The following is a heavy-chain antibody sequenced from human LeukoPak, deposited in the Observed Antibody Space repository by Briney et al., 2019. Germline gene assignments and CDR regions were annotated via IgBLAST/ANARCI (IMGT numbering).Heavy chain of an antibody. Sequence: GGSLRLSCAASGFTFSSYSMNWVRRAPGKGLEWVSSISSSSSYIYYADSVKGRFTISRDNAKNSLYLQMNSLRAEDTAVYYCARAPLGTWELLSYYFDYWGQGTLVTVSS. V-gene: IGHV3-21*01. J-gene: IGHJ4*02. D-gene: IGHD1-26*01. CDR3: ARAPLGTWELLSYYFDY. CDR1: GFTFSSYS. CDR2: ISSSSSYI.